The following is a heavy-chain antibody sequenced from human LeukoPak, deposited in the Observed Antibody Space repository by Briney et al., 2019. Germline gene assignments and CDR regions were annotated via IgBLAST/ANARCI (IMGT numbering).Heavy chain of an antibody. J-gene: IGHJ6*02. Sequence: ASVKVSCRASGYSFSTHDINWVRQATGQGLEYMGWVNPNSGNTGYAQSFQGRVTVTRDTSTTTAYMELSNLRSDDTAVYYCARGGTMVRGVNALGNYGMDVWGQGTTVTVSS. CDR3: ARGGTMVRGVNALGNYGMDV. CDR2: VNPNSGNT. D-gene: IGHD3-10*01. V-gene: IGHV1-8*01. CDR1: GYSFSTHD.